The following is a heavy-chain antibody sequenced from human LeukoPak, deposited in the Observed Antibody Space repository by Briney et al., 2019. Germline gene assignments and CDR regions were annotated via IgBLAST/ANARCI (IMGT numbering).Heavy chain of an antibody. V-gene: IGHV3-15*01. Sequence: SGGSLRLSCAASGFTFSNAWMSWVRQAPGKGLEWVGRIKSKTDGGTTDYAAPVKGRFTTSRDDSKNTLYLQMNSLKTEDTAVYYCTTQGGSGSYYTPQFDYWGQGTLVTVSS. J-gene: IGHJ4*02. CDR2: IKSKTDGGTT. CDR3: TTQGGSGSYYTPQFDY. D-gene: IGHD3-10*01. CDR1: GFTFSNAW.